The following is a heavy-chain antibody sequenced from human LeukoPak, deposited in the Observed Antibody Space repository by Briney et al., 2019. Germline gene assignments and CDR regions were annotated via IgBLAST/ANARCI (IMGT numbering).Heavy chain of an antibody. CDR1: GGTFSSYA. V-gene: IGHV1-2*02. CDR3: ARDDTGFDY. D-gene: IGHD3-10*01. CDR2: INPNSGGT. Sequence: GASVKVSCKASGGTFSSYAISWVRQAPGQGLEWMGWINPNSGGTNYAQKFQGRVTMTRDTSISTAYMELSRLRSDDTAVYYCARDDTGFDYWGQGTLVTVSS. J-gene: IGHJ4*02.